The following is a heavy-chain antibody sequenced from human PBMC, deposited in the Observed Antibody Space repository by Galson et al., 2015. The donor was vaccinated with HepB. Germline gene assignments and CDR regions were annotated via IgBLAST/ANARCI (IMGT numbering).Heavy chain of an antibody. CDR1: GFSFSNAW. CDR3: TTATMIRGEVPYYFYKYGMDV. J-gene: IGHJ6*02. V-gene: IGHV3-15*07. CDR2: IKSKTYGGTA. D-gene: IGHD3-10*01. Sequence: SLRLSCAASGFSFSNAWMNWVRRVLGKGLEWVGHIKSKTYGGTADYAAPVKDRFTLSRDDSKNILYLHLDSLNTEDTGIYYCTTATMIRGEVPYYFYKYGMDVWGQGTAVTVSS.